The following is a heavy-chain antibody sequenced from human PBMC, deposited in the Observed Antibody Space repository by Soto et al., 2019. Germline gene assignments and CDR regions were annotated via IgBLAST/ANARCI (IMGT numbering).Heavy chain of an antibody. Sequence: SQTLSLTCAISGDSVSSNSAAWNWIRQSPSRGLEWLGRTYYRSKWYNDYAVSVKSRITTNPDTSKNQISLLLNSVTPEDTAVYYCSRDGFTNGVCDNNYYYYYYMDVWGKGTTVTVSS. CDR3: SRDGFTNGVCDNNYYYYYYMDV. V-gene: IGHV6-1*01. CDR2: TYYRSKWYN. D-gene: IGHD2-8*01. J-gene: IGHJ6*03. CDR1: GDSVSSNSAA.